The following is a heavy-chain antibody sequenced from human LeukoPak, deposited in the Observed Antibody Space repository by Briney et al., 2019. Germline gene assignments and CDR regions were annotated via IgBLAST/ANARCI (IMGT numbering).Heavy chain of an antibody. V-gene: IGHV1-46*01. Sequence: GASVKVSCKASGYTFTSYYMHWVRQAPGQGLEWMGIINPSGGSTSYAQKFQGRVTMTRDTSTSTVYMELSSLRSEDTAVYYCATSSRDDSSGYDVAFDIWGQGTMATVSS. CDR3: ATSSRDDSSGYDVAFDI. D-gene: IGHD3-22*01. J-gene: IGHJ3*02. CDR2: INPSGGST. CDR1: GYTFTSYY.